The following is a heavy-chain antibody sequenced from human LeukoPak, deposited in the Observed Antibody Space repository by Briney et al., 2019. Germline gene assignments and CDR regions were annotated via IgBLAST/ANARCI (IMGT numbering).Heavy chain of an antibody. Sequence: SGRWLVKPTQTLTLTCTFSGFSLRTFGVGVGWIRQPPGKALQWLALVYWSDEKRYSPSLKSRLTITKDSSKNQVVLTMTNMGPVDTATYYCSHIDEGAVAGAYGGYWGQGTLVT. CDR1: GFSLRTFGVG. J-gene: IGHJ4*02. CDR3: SHIDEGAVAGAYGGY. D-gene: IGHD6-19*01. V-gene: IGHV2-5*01. CDR2: VYWSDEK.